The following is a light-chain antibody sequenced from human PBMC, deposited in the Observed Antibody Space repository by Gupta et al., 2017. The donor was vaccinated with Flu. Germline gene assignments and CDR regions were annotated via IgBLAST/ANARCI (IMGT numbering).Light chain of an antibody. CDR1: QSISRY. V-gene: IGKV3-11*01. Sequence: ATLSLSPGERATLSGRASQSISRYLAWYKQKPGQAPRLLIYDASNRATGIPARFSGRGSGTDFTLTISSREPEDFAVYYCQQRSNRPPYTFGEGPSCKSN. CDR2: DAS. CDR3: QQRSNRPPYT. J-gene: IGKJ2*01.